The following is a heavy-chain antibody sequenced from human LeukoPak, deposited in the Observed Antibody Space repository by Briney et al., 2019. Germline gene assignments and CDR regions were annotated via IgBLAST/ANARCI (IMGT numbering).Heavy chain of an antibody. CDR3: ARTSSSPIWFDP. CDR1: GGSISNYY. CDR2: IYYSGNT. Sequence: PSDTLSLTCTVSGGSISNYYWSWIRQPPGKGLEWIGYIYYSGNTNYNPSLKSRVTISIDTSKNQFSLRLSSVTAADTAVYYCARTSSSPIWFDPWGRGTLVTVSS. D-gene: IGHD6-13*01. V-gene: IGHV4-59*07. J-gene: IGHJ5*02.